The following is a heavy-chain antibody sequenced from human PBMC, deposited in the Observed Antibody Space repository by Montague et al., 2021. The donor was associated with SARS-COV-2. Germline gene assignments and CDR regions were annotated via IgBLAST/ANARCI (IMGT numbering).Heavy chain of an antibody. CDR3: ASSLVWFEIDY. D-gene: IGHD3-10*01. J-gene: IGHJ4*02. CDR2: ISYDGSNK. Sequence: SLRLSCAASGFTFSSYAMHWVRQAPGKGLGWVAVISYDGSNKYYADSVKGRFTISRDNSKNTLYLQMNSLRAEDTAVYYCASSLVWFEIDYWGQGTLVTVSS. CDR1: GFTFSSYA. V-gene: IGHV3-30*04.